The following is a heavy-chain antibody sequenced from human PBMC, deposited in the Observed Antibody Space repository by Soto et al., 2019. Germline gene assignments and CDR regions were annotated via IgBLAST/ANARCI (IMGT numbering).Heavy chain of an antibody. CDR1: GYTFTGYY. V-gene: IGHV1-2*04. CDR2: INPNSGGR. J-gene: IGHJ6*02. CDR3: ARGKGGYSYIANGIDV. Sequence: ASVKVSCKASGYTFTGYYMHWVRQAPGQGLEWMGWINPNSGGRNYAQKFQGWVTMTRDTSISTAYMELSRLRSDDTAVYYCARGKGGYSYIANGIDVCGQVTRVTVSS. D-gene: IGHD5-18*01.